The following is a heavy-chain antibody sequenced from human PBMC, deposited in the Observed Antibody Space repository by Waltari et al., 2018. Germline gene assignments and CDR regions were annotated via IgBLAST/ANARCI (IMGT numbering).Heavy chain of an antibody. Sequence: QVQLQQWGAGLLKPSETLSLTCAVYGGSFSGYYWSWIRQPPGKGLEWIGEINHSGSTNYNPSLKSRVTISVDTSKNQFSLKLSSVTAADTAVYYCARRGRGGLVYWGQGTLVTVSS. J-gene: IGHJ4*02. D-gene: IGHD3-16*01. CDR1: GGSFSGYY. V-gene: IGHV4-34*01. CDR2: INHSGST. CDR3: ARRGRGGLVY.